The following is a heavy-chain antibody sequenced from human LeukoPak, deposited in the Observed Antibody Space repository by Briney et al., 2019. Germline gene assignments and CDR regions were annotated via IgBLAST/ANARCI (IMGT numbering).Heavy chain of an antibody. CDR3: ARSITIFGVVIIPFGGAFDI. V-gene: IGHV4-34*01. J-gene: IGHJ3*02. Sequence: SETLSLTCAVYGGSFSGYYWSWLRQPPGKGLEGIGEINHSGSTNYNPSLKSRVTISVDTSKNQFSLKLSSVTAADTAVYYCARSITIFGVVIIPFGGAFDIWGQGTMVTVSS. CDR1: GGSFSGYY. CDR2: INHSGST. D-gene: IGHD3-3*01.